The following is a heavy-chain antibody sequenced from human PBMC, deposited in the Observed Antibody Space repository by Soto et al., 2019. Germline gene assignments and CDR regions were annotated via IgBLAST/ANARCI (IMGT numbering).Heavy chain of an antibody. CDR1: GFALSSSY. CDR2: ISSSSYI. D-gene: IGHD2-15*01. CDR3: ARGSPSPPNCSAGSCCHSDYFDY. J-gene: IGHJ4*02. V-gene: IGHV3-21*01. Sequence: PGGSLNLYCAASGFALSSSYMNWDRQAPGKGLEWVSSISSSSYIYYADSVKGRFTISRDNAKNSLYLQMNSLRAEDTAVYYCARGSPSPPNCSAGSCCHSDYFDYWGQGTLVTVSS.